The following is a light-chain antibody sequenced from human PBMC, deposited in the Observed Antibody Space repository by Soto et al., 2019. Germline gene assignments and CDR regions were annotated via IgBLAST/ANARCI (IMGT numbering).Light chain of an antibody. J-gene: IGLJ1*01. V-gene: IGLV2-14*03. CDR1: SSDVGAYDY. Sequence: QSALTQPASVSGSPGQSITISCTGTSSDVGAYDYVSWYQQHPDKAPKLMIYEVSYRPSGVSNRFSGSKSVNTATLTISGLQAEDEADSYCSSYTTSSTRVFGTGTKVTVL. CDR2: EVS. CDR3: SSYTTSSTRV.